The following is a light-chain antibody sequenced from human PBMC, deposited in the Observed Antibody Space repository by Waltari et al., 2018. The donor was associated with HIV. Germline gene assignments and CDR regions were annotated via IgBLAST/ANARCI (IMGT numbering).Light chain of an antibody. Sequence: VVTQEPSLTVSPGDTVTLSCASFSGGVASNHFPYWFQLKPGQPPRTIIYGSEKRHPVTSGRFSGSLAGGRAIVTLSGALPEDEAEYFCLLSYGGVRVFGGGTNLTV. CDR3: LLSYGGVRV. V-gene: IGLV7-46*01. CDR2: GSE. J-gene: IGLJ2*01. CDR1: SGGVASNHF.